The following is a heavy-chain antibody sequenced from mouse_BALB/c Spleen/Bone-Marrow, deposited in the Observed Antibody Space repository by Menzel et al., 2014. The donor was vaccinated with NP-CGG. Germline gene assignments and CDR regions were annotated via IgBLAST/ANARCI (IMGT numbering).Heavy chain of an antibody. CDR3: ARRYYSGRRCSGMDY. CDR1: GYTFTSYW. CDR2: IYPGDGDT. D-gene: IGHD6-1*01. Sequence: QVQLNESGAELARPGASVKLSCKASGYTFTSYWMQWVKQRPGQGLEWIGAIYPGDGDTRNTQKFKGKATLAADKSSSTAYVRQSSLASEDSAVYYYARRYYSGRRCSGMDYWGQGTPATVAS. V-gene: IGHV1-87*01. J-gene: IGHJ4*01.